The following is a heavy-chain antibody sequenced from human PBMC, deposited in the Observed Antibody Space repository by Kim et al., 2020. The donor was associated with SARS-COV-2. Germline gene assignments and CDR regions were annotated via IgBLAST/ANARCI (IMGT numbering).Heavy chain of an antibody. CDR2: ISYDGSNK. J-gene: IGHJ4*02. Sequence: GGSLRLSCAASGFTFSSYAMHWVRQAPGKGLEWVAVISYDGSNKYYADSVKGRFTISRDNSKNTLYLQMNSLRAEDTAVYYCAREQDTVTPESYFDYWGQGTLVTVSS. V-gene: IGHV3-30*04. D-gene: IGHD4-17*01. CDR1: GFTFSSYA. CDR3: AREQDTVTPESYFDY.